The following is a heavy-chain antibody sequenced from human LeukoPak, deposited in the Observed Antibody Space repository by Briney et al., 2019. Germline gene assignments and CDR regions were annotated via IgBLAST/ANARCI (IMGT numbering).Heavy chain of an antibody. V-gene: IGHV1-69*05. CDR3: ARGVVVPAASRAMDV. CDR1: GYTFTSYD. D-gene: IGHD2-2*01. J-gene: IGHJ6*03. Sequence: GASVKVSCKASGYTFTSYDINWVRQATGQGLEWMGGIIPIFGTANYAQKFQGRVTITTDESTSTAYMELSSLRSEDTAVYYCARGVVVPAASRAMDVWGKGTTVTVSS. CDR2: IIPIFGTA.